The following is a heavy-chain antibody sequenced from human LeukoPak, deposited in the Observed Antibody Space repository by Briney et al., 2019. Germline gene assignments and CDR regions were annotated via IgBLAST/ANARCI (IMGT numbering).Heavy chain of an antibody. CDR3: ATTYTYLADYYDSSGYYCLDY. CDR2: FDPEDGET. D-gene: IGHD3-22*01. CDR1: GYTLTELS. J-gene: IGHJ4*02. Sequence: ASVKVSCKVSGYTLTELSMHWVRQAPGKGLEWMGGFDPEDGETIYAQKFQGRVTMTEDTSTDTAYMELSSLRSEDTAVYYCATTYTYLADYYDSSGYYCLDYWGQGTLVTVSS. V-gene: IGHV1-24*01.